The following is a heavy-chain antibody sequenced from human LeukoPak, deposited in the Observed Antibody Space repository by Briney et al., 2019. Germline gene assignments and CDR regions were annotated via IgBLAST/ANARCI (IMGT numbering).Heavy chain of an antibody. CDR2: ISSSSSYT. J-gene: IGHJ4*02. CDR1: GFTFSDYY. V-gene: IGHV3-11*06. D-gene: IGHD5-18*01. Sequence: GGSLRLSCAASGFTFSDYYMSWIRQAPGKGLEWVSYISSSSSYTNYADSVKGRFTISRDNAKNSLYLQMNSLRAEDTAVYYCARVEKLWSLFDYWGQGTLVTVSS. CDR3: ARVEKLWSLFDY.